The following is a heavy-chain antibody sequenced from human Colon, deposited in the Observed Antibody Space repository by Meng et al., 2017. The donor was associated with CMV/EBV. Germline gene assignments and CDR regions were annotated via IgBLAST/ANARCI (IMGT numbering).Heavy chain of an antibody. CDR1: GGSVSSGSYY. D-gene: IGHD2-2*01. J-gene: IGHJ6*02. CDR3: ARVAVGTSSADYYYYGMDV. CDR2: IYYSGST. V-gene: IGHV4-61*01. Sequence: LSCTVSGGSVSSGSYYWSWIRQPPGKGLEWIGYIYYSGSTNYNPSLKSRVTISVDTSKNQFSLKLSSVTAADTAVYYCARVAVGTSSADYYYYGMDVWGQGTTVTVSS.